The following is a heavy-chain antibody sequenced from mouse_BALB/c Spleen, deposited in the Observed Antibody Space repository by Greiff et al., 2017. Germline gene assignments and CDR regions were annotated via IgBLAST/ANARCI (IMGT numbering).Heavy chain of an antibody. D-gene: IGHD3-1*01. CDR2: ISSGSSTI. J-gene: IGHJ3*01. V-gene: IGHV5-17*02. Sequence: EVQVVESGGGLVQPGGSRKLSCAASGFTFSSFGMHWVRQAPEKGLEWVAYISSGSSTIYYADTVKGRFTISRDNPKNTLFLQMTSLRSEDTAMYYCARSARATYWFAYWGQGTLVTVSA. CDR3: ARSARATYWFAY. CDR1: GFTFSSFG.